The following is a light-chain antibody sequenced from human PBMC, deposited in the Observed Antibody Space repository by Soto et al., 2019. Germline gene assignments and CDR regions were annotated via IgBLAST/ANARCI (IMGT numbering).Light chain of an antibody. Sequence: QSALTQPASVSGSPGQSITISCTGTSSDVGGYNLVSWYQQHPGKAPKLMIYDVHKRPSGVSSRFSGSKSGNTASLTISGLQAADEADYYCCSHAGNRIRVFGGGTKLTVL. CDR3: CSHAGNRIRV. CDR2: DVH. J-gene: IGLJ3*02. V-gene: IGLV2-23*02. CDR1: SSDVGGYNL.